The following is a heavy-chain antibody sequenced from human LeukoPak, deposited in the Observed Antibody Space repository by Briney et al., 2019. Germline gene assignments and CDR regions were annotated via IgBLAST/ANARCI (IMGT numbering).Heavy chain of an antibody. V-gene: IGHV3-21*01. CDR1: GFTFSSYS. CDR3: ARDPSEDQQPYGY. J-gene: IGHJ4*02. D-gene: IGHD6-13*01. Sequence: PGGSLRLSCAASGFTFSSYSMNWVRQAPGKGLEWVSSISSSSSYIYYADSVKGRFTISRDNAKNSLYLQMNSLRAEDTAVYYCARDPSEDQQPYGYWGQGTLVTVSS. CDR2: ISSSSSYI.